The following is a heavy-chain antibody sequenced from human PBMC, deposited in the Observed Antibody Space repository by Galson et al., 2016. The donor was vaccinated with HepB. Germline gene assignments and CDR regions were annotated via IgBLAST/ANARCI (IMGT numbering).Heavy chain of an antibody. Sequence: SETLSLTCTVSGGSISANWWSWVRRPPAKGLEWIGEIYHTGRTYYNPSLNSRVSISIDESKNQLSLRLTSVTAADTAVYYCARHITMSGTRGFDYWGPGTLVTVSS. J-gene: IGHJ4*02. CDR3: ARHITMSGTRGFDY. D-gene: IGHD1-1*01. V-gene: IGHV4-4*02. CDR2: IYHTGRT. CDR1: GGSISANW.